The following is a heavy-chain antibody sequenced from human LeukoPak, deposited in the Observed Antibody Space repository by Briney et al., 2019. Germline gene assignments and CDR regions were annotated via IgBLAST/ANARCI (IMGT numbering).Heavy chain of an antibody. CDR3: AREEWDYSSSHFDY. Sequence: TSETLSLTCAVYGGSFSGYYWSWVRQAPGKGLEWVANIKQDGSEKYYVDSVKGRFTISRDNAKNSLYLQMNSLRAEDTAVYYCAREEWDYSSSHFDYWGQGTLVTVSS. D-gene: IGHD6-6*01. V-gene: IGHV3-7*01. J-gene: IGHJ4*02. CDR1: GGSFSGYY. CDR2: IKQDGSEK.